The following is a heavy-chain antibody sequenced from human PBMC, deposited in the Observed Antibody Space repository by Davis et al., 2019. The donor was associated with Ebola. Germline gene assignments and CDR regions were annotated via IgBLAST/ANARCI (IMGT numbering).Heavy chain of an antibody. CDR2: ISVSGGTT. D-gene: IGHD5-18*01. J-gene: IGHJ3*02. V-gene: IGHV3-23*01. CDR1: GFTFSSYA. Sequence: GGSLRLSCAASGFTFSSYAMSWVRQAPGKGLEWVSGISVSGGTTYYADSVKGRFTISRDNSKNALYLQMNSLRAEDTAVYYCARDLYSYGHTADAFDIWGQGTMVTVSS. CDR3: ARDLYSYGHTADAFDI.